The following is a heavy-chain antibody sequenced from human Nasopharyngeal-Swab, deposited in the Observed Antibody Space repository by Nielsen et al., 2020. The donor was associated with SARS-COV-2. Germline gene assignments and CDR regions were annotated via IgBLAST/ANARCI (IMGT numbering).Heavy chain of an antibody. Sequence: VRQAPGKGLEWVSYISSSGNTIYYADSVKGRFTISRDNAKNSLYLQMNSLRAEDTAVYYCARVRRDGYNLHFDYWGQGTLVTVSS. V-gene: IGHV3-48*03. J-gene: IGHJ4*02. D-gene: IGHD5-24*01. CDR2: ISSSGNTI. CDR3: ARVRRDGYNLHFDY.